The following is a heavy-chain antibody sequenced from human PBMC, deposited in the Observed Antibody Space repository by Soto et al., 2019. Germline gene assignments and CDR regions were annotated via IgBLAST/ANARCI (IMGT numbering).Heavy chain of an antibody. CDR2: IHHSGDD. V-gene: IGHV4-4*02. Sequence: PSETLSLTCGVSGGSVTSDSWWSWVRQPPGKGLEWIGEIHHSGDDNYNPSLKSRVTLSLDKSKNQFSLELTSVTAADTAVYFCARVEFGAFGAYWGQGTQVTVSS. D-gene: IGHD3-10*01. CDR1: GGSVTSDSW. J-gene: IGHJ4*02. CDR3: ARVEFGAFGAY.